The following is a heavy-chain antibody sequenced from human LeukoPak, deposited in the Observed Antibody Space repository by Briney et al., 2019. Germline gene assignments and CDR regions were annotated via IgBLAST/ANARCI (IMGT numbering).Heavy chain of an antibody. CDR2: IIPIFGTA. CDR3: ARGGKYCTNGVCSRAHFDY. D-gene: IGHD2-8*01. J-gene: IGHJ4*02. CDR1: GGTFSGYA. V-gene: IGHV1-69*05. Sequence: ASVKVSCKASGGTFSGYAISWVRQAPGQGLEWMGGIIPIFGTANYAQKFQGRVTITTDESTSTAYMELSSLRSEDTAVYYCARGGKYCTNGVCSRAHFDYWGQGTLVTVSS.